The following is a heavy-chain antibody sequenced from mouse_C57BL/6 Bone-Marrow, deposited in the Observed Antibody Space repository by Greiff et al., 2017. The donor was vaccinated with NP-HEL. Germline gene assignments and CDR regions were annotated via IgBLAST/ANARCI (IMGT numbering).Heavy chain of an antibody. V-gene: IGHV1-59*01. CDR3: ARSGRDY. Sequence: QVQLKQPGAELVRPGTSVKLSCKASGYTFTSYWMHWVKQRPGQGLEWIGVIDPSDSYTNYNQKFKGKATLTVDTSSSTAYMQLSSLTSEDSAVYYCARSGRDYWGQGTTLTVSS. D-gene: IGHD3-1*01. CDR2: IDPSDSYT. J-gene: IGHJ2*01. CDR1: GYTFTSYW.